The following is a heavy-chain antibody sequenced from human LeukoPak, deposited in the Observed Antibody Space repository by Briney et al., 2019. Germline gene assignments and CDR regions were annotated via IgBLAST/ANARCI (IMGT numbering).Heavy chain of an antibody. CDR1: GGSISSSSYY. Sequence: SETLSLTCTVSGGSISSSSYYWGWIRQPPGKGLEWIGSIYHSGSTYYNPSLKSRVTISVDTSKNQFSLKLSSVTAADTAVYYCARQDYDILTGYSDYFDYWGQGTLVTVSS. D-gene: IGHD3-9*01. CDR3: ARQDYDILTGYSDYFDY. J-gene: IGHJ4*02. V-gene: IGHV4-39*01. CDR2: IYHSGST.